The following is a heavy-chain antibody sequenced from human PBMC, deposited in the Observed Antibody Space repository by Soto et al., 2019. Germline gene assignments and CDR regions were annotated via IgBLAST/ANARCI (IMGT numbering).Heavy chain of an antibody. Sequence: QVQLVQSGAEVKKPGSSVKVSCKASGGTFSSYAISWVRQAPGQGLEWMGGIIPIFGTANYAQKFQGRVTITADEYASTAYMELSSLRPEDTAVYYCARVREYYDLNWFDPWGQGTLVTVSS. CDR3: ARVREYYDLNWFDP. V-gene: IGHV1-69*12. CDR2: IIPIFGTA. CDR1: GGTFSSYA. J-gene: IGHJ5*02. D-gene: IGHD3-22*01.